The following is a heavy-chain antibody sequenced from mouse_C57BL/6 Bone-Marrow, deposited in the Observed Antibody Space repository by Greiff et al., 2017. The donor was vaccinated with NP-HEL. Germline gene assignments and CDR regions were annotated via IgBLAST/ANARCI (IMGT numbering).Heavy chain of an antibody. CDR2: ISSGGDYI. V-gene: IGHV5-9-1*02. CDR1: GFTFSSYA. CDR3: TRVVGCYDGYYFDY. D-gene: IGHD2-3*01. Sequence: EVKLVESGEGLVKPGGSLKLSCAASGFTFSSYAMSWVRQTPEKRLEWVAYISSGGDYIYYADTVKGRFTISRDNARNTLYLQMSSLKSEDTAMYYCTRVVGCYDGYYFDYWGQGTTLTVSS. J-gene: IGHJ2*01.